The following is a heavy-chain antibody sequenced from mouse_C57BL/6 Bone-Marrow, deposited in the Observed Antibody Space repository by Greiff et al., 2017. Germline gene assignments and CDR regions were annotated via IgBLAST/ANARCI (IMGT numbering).Heavy chain of an antibody. J-gene: IGHJ3*01. CDR2: IWTGGGT. Sequence: VQLQQSGPGLVAPSQSLSITCTVSGFSLTSYAISWVRQPPGKGLEWLGVIWTGGGTNYNSALKSRQCISKDNSKSQVFLKMNSLQTDDTTRYYYAAYCINAGFAYWGQGTLVTVSA. V-gene: IGHV2-9-1*01. CDR1: GFSLTSYA. D-gene: IGHD2-5*01. CDR3: AAYCINAGFAY.